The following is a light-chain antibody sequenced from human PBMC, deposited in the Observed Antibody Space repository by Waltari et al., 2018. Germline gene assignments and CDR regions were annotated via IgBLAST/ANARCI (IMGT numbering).Light chain of an antibody. CDR3: AAWDDSLSAWV. J-gene: IGLJ3*02. Sequence: QSVLTQPPSASGTPGQRVTISSSGSSSNIGSNYVYWYQQLPGTATKLLIYRNKPRPSGVPDRFSGSQSCTSASLAISGLRSEDEADYYCAAWDDSLSAWVFGGGTKLTVL. V-gene: IGLV1-47*01. CDR2: RNK. CDR1: SSNIGSNY.